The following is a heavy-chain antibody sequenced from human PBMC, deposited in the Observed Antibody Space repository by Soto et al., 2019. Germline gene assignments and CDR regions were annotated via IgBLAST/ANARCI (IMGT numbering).Heavy chain of an antibody. V-gene: IGHV1-58*01. CDR2: IVVGSGNT. D-gene: IGHD3-22*01. J-gene: IGHJ4*02. Sequence: QMQLVQSGPEVKKPGTSVKVSCTASGFTFSTSAVQWVRQARGQRLEWIGWIVVGSGNTNYAQKFQERVTITRDMSTSTAYMELSSLRSDDTAIYYCAAAFALMYHYDSSGYYGFDYWGQGTLVTVSS. CDR1: GFTFSTSA. CDR3: AAAFALMYHYDSSGYYGFDY.